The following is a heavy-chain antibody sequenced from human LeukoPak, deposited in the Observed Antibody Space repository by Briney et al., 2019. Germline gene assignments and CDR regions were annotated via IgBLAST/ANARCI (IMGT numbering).Heavy chain of an antibody. D-gene: IGHD5-24*01. CDR1: GFTFSSYS. J-gene: IGHJ4*02. Sequence: GSLRLSCAASGFTFSSYSMNWVRQAPGKGLEWVSSISSSSSYIYYADSVKGRFTISRDNAKNSLYLQMNSLRAEDTAVYYCARGWLQFRSFDYWGQGTLVTVSS. CDR2: ISSSSSYI. V-gene: IGHV3-21*01. CDR3: ARGWLQFRSFDY.